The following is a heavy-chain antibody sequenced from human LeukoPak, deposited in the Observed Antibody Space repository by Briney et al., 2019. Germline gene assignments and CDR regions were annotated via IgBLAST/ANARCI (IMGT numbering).Heavy chain of an antibody. CDR2: INPNSGGT. CDR3: ARGVGYCSSTSCSSRNFQH. D-gene: IGHD2-2*01. J-gene: IGHJ1*01. CDR1: GYTFTGYY. V-gene: IGHV1-2*02. Sequence: ASVKVSCKASGYTFTGYYMHWVRQAPGQGLEWMGWINPNSGGTNYAQKFQGRVTMTRDTSISTAYMELSRLRSDDTAVYHCARGVGYCSSTSCSSRNFQHWGQGTLVTVSS.